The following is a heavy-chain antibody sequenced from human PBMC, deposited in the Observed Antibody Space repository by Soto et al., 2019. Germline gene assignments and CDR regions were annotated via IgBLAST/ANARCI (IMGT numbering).Heavy chain of an antibody. Sequence: ASVKVSCKASGYIFSTYGIGWVRQAPGQGLEWMGWISAYNGNTDYAQKLQGRVTMTTDTSTSTAYMELRSLRSDDTAVYYCERGTRFDAFDIWGQGTMVTVSS. D-gene: IGHD1-1*01. CDR1: GYIFSTYG. J-gene: IGHJ3*02. V-gene: IGHV1-18*01. CDR3: ERGTRFDAFDI. CDR2: ISAYNGNT.